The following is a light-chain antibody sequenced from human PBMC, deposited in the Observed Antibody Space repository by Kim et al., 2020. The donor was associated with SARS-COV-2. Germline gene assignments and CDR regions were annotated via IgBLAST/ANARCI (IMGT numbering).Light chain of an antibody. Sequence: APVGDRVTLPCRAIQGISDYFAWYQHKPGEVPKLLIYAAPPLQSGVPSRFSGSGSGTDFTLTICSLQPEDVATYYCQKYNSAPPTFGPGTKVD. V-gene: IGKV1-27*01. CDR3: QKYNSAPPT. CDR1: QGISDY. J-gene: IGKJ3*01. CDR2: AAP.